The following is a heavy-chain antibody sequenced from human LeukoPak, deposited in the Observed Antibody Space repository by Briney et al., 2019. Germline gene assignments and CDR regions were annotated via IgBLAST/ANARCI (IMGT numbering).Heavy chain of an antibody. CDR2: INPNSGGT. CDR1: GYTFTGYY. V-gene: IGHV1-2*02. Sequence: ASVKVSCKASGYTFTGYYMHWVRQAPGQGLEWMGWINPNSGGTNYAQKFQGRVTMTRDTPISTAYMELSRLRSDDTAVYYCARDVYSSSWLSYYYYYMDVWGKGTTVTVSS. CDR3: ARDVYSSSWLSYYYYYMDV. D-gene: IGHD6-13*01. J-gene: IGHJ6*03.